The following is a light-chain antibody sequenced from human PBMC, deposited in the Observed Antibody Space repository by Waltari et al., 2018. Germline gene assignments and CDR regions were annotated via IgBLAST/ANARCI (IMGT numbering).Light chain of an antibody. CDR3: QQYDNPL. V-gene: IGKV1-33*01. Sequence: EIQMTQSPSSLSASVGDRVTITCQASQDISNYLNWYQQKPGKAPKLLIYDASNLETGVPSRFSGSGSGTDFTFTISSLQPEDIATYYCQQYDNPLFGGGTKVEIK. J-gene: IGKJ4*01. CDR2: DAS. CDR1: QDISNY.